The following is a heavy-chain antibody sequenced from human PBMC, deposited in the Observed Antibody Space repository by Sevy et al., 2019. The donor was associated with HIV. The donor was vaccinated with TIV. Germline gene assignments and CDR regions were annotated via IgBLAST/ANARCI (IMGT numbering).Heavy chain of an antibody. Sequence: GGSLRLSCAASEFTFSSYARHWVRQAPGKGLEWVAVISYDGSNKYYADSVKGRFTISRDNSKNTLYLQMNSLRAEDTAVYYCARGGQPYFDWLFSGMDVWGQGTTVTVSS. V-gene: IGHV3-30*04. D-gene: IGHD3-9*01. CDR2: ISYDGSNK. CDR3: ARGGQPYFDWLFSGMDV. CDR1: EFTFSSYA. J-gene: IGHJ6*02.